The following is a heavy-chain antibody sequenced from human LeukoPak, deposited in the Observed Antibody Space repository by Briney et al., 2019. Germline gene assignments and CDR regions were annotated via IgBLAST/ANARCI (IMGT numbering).Heavy chain of an antibody. Sequence: PGRSLRLSCAASGFTFDDYAMHWVRQAPGKGLEWVSGISWNSGSIGYADSVKGRFTISRDNAKNSLYLQMNSLRAEDTALYYCAKDRYGDYSSAFDIWGQGTMVTVSS. CDR1: GFTFDDYA. CDR3: AKDRYGDYSSAFDI. V-gene: IGHV3-9*01. J-gene: IGHJ3*02. CDR2: ISWNSGSI. D-gene: IGHD4-17*01.